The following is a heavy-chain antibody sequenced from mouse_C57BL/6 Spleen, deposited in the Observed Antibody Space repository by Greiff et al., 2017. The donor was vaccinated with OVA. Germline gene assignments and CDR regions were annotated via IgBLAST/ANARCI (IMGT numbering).Heavy chain of an antibody. CDR3: AMTPSTMVKGYYFDD. V-gene: IGHV1-74*01. CDR1: GYTFTSYW. D-gene: IGHD2-2*01. Sequence: QVQLQQPGAELVKPGASVKVSCKASGYTFTSYWMHWVKQRPGQGLEWIGRIHPSDSDTNYNQKFKGKATLTVDKSSSTAYMQLSSLTSEDSAVYYCAMTPSTMVKGYYFDDWGQGTTLTVSS. CDR2: IHPSDSDT. J-gene: IGHJ2*01.